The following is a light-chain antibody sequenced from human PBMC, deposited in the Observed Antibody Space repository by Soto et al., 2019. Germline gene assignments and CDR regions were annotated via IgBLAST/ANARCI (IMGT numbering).Light chain of an antibody. Sequence: EVVMTQSPATLSVSPGGRATLSCRASQSVSSNLAWYQQKPGQAPRLLIYGASTRATGVPVRFSGSGSGTEFTLTIGSLQSEDFAFYYCQQYDNWPPWTFGQGTKVEIK. V-gene: IGKV3-15*01. CDR3: QQYDNWPPWT. J-gene: IGKJ1*01. CDR2: GAS. CDR1: QSVSSN.